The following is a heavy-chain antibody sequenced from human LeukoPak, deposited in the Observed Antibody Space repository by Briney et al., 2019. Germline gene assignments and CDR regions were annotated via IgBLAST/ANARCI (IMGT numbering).Heavy chain of an antibody. CDR1: GGTFSSYA. J-gene: IGHJ4*02. V-gene: IGHV1-69*05. Sequence: ASVKVSCKASGGTFSSYAISWVRQAPGQGLEWMGGIIPIFGTANYAQKFQGRVTITTDESTSTAYKELSSLRSEDTAVYYCASRTRDFWSGYYYYWGQGTLVTVSS. CDR3: ASRTRDFWSGYYYY. CDR2: IIPIFGTA. D-gene: IGHD3-3*01.